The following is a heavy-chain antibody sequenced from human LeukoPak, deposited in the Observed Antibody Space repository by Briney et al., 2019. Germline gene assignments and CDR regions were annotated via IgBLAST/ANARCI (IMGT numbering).Heavy chain of an antibody. J-gene: IGHJ6*02. CDR3: ARHSRAVAGYYYYYYGMDV. D-gene: IGHD6-19*01. Sequence: SETLSLTCTVSGDSISSSSYYWGWIRQPPGKGLEWIGSIYYSGSTYYNPSLKSRVTISVDTSKNQFSLKLSSVTAADTAVYYCARHSRAVAGYYYYYYGMDVWGQGTTVTVSS. CDR2: IYYSGST. V-gene: IGHV4-39*01. CDR1: GDSISSSSYY.